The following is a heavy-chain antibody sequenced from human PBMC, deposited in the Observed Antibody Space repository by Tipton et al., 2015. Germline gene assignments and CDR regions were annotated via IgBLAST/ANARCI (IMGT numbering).Heavy chain of an antibody. CDR1: GFTFYNYA. CDR2: INHSGGAT. J-gene: IGHJ6*02. V-gene: IGHV3-23*01. D-gene: IGHD5/OR15-5a*01. Sequence: SLRLSCAASGFTFYNYAMSWVRQAPGKGLEWVSTINHSGGATYYADSVKGRFTISRHNSRNTLFLQMNSLRAEDTAVYYCAKGLPGLYYYYGMDVWGQGTTVTVSS. CDR3: AKGLPGLYYYYGMDV.